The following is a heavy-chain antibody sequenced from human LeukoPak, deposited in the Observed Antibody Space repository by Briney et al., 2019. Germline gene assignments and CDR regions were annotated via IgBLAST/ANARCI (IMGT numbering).Heavy chain of an antibody. V-gene: IGHV3-33*01. Sequence: GRSLRLSCAASGFTFSSYGMHWVRQAPGKGLEWVAVIWYDGSNKYYADSVRGRFTISRDNSKNTLYLQMNSLRAEDTAVYYCARDRGYYFDYWGQGTLVTVSS. CDR3: ARDRGYYFDY. D-gene: IGHD3-10*01. J-gene: IGHJ4*02. CDR1: GFTFSSYG. CDR2: IWYDGSNK.